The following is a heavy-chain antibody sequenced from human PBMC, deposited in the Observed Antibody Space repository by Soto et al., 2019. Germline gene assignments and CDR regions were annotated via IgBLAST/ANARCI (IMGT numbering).Heavy chain of an antibody. CDR3: ARGSYYYDSSVYYNY. V-gene: IGHV4-30-4*01. CDR1: GGSISSGDYY. CDR2: IYYSGST. Sequence: SETLSLTCTVSGGSISSGDYYWSWIRQPPGKGLEWIGYIYYSGSTYYNPSLKSRVTISVDTSKNQFSLKLSSVTAADTAVYYCARGSYYYDSSVYYNYGGQGTLVTVS. J-gene: IGHJ4*02. D-gene: IGHD3-22*01.